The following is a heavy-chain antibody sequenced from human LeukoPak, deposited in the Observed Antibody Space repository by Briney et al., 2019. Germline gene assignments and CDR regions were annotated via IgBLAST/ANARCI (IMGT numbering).Heavy chain of an antibody. J-gene: IGHJ4*02. V-gene: IGHV4-59*01. Sequence: SETLFLTCTVSSGSITGYYWSWIRQPPGKGLEWIGYVYASGTTNYNPSLKSRVTISLDTSKNQLSLTLTSVTAADTAVYYCARVGSGGAWFDFWGQGTLVSVSS. CDR3: ARVGSGGAWFDF. D-gene: IGHD6-19*01. CDR2: VYASGTT. CDR1: SGSITGYY.